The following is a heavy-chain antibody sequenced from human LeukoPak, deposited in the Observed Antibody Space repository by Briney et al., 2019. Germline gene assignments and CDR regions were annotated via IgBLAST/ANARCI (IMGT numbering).Heavy chain of an antibody. Sequence: ASVKVSCKVSGYTLTELSMHWVRQAPGKGLEWMGGFVREDGKTIYAQTFQGRVTMTGDTSTDTAYMELSSLRSEDTAMYYCAAESDFNKNYYVWGQGTLITVSS. J-gene: IGHJ4*02. V-gene: IGHV1-24*01. CDR1: GYTLTELS. CDR2: FVREDGKT. D-gene: IGHD1-26*01. CDR3: AAESDFNKNYYV.